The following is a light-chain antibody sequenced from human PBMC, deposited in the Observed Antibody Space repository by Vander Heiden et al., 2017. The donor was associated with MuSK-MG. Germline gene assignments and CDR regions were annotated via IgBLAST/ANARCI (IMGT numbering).Light chain of an antibody. J-gene: IGLJ1*01. CDR2: DVS. CDR1: SSDVGGYNF. CDR3: RSSTRSRVEV. V-gene: IGLV2-14*01. Sequence: QSALTQPASVSGSPGQSITISCTGTSSDVGGYNFVSWYQQHPGKEPILMMYDVSNRPSGVSNRFSGSKSGKTAYLNISGLQAEDEADYYCRSSTRSRVEVVGTGTKLTVL.